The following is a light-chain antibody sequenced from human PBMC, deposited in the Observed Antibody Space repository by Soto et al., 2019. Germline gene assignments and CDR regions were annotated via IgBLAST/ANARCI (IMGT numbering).Light chain of an antibody. CDR1: SSDVGGHNY. CDR3: SSYAASNNLGV. CDR2: EVS. V-gene: IGLV2-8*01. Sequence: QSALTQPPSASGSPGQSVTISCIGTSSDVGGHNYVSWYQQHPGKAPKLMIYEVSKRPSGVPDRFSGSKSGNTASLTVSGFQAEDEADYYCSSYAASNNLGVFGGGTKLTVL. J-gene: IGLJ2*01.